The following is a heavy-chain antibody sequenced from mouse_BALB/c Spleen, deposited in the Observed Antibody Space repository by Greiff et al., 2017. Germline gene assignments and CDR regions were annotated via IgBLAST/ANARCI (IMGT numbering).Heavy chain of an antibody. CDR1: GFNIKDTY. D-gene: IGHD3-2*01. CDR2: IDPANGNT. J-gene: IGHJ4*01. Sequence: VHVKQSGAELVKPGASVKLSCTASGFNIKDTYMHWVKQRPEQGLEWIGRIDPANGNTKYDPKFQGKATITADTSSNTAYLQLSSLTSEDTAVYYCAREDSSGYVLYYAMDDWGQGTSVTVSS. V-gene: IGHV14-3*02. CDR3: AREDSSGYVLYYAMDD.